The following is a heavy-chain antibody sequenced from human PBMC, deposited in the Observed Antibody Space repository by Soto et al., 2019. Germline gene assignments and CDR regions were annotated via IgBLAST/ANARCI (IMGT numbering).Heavy chain of an antibody. Sequence: QVQLVQSGAEVKKPGASVKVSCKASGYIFNDYYMHWVRQAPGQGLEWMGWIKPNSGDTKYAQKFQDRVTMTRDTSISTAYMELSRLRSDDTAVYYCRRREDRGEHVDNWGQGTLVIVSS. CDR2: IKPNSGDT. CDR1: GYIFNDYY. CDR3: RRREDRGEHVDN. J-gene: IGHJ4*02. D-gene: IGHD2-15*01. V-gene: IGHV1-2*02.